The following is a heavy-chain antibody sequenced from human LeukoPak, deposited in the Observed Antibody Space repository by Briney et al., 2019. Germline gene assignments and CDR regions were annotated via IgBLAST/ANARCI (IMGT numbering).Heavy chain of an antibody. J-gene: IGHJ4*02. Sequence: GGSLRLSCAASGFTFSRNSMNWVRQAPGKGLEWVANIKQDGSEKYYVDSVKGRFTISRDNAKNSLYLQMNSLRAEDTAVYYCARIAVAGPNYFDYWGQGTLVTVSS. D-gene: IGHD6-19*01. CDR1: GFTFSRNS. CDR2: IKQDGSEK. CDR3: ARIAVAGPNYFDY. V-gene: IGHV3-7*01.